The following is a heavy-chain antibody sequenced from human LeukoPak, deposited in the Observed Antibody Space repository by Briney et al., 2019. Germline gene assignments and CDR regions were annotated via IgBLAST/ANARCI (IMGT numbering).Heavy chain of an antibody. CDR1: GGSISSGDYY. Sequence: PSETLSLTCTVSGGSISSGDYYWSWIRQPPGKGLEWIGYISFGGSPNYSPSLKSRVTMSVDTSENQFSLKLSSVTAADTAVYYCARSSSYFDYWGRGTLVTVSS. J-gene: IGHJ4*02. D-gene: IGHD3-16*02. CDR2: ISFGGSP. CDR3: ARSSSYFDY. V-gene: IGHV4-61*08.